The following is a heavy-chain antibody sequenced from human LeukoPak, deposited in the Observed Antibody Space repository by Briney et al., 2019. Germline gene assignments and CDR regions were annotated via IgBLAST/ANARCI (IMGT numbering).Heavy chain of an antibody. V-gene: IGHV3-7*01. CDR2: IDKHGSGK. J-gene: IGHJ4*02. CDR1: GFTFSTSW. CDR3: ARDAGWGYYDL. D-gene: IGHD1-26*01. Sequence: GGSLRLSCGASGFTFSTSWMTWVRQAPGKGLEGVANIDKHGSGKYYVDVVKGRFAISKDCASNSVFLQMESLRAEDTSVYYCARDAGWGYYDLWGQGTPVTVSS.